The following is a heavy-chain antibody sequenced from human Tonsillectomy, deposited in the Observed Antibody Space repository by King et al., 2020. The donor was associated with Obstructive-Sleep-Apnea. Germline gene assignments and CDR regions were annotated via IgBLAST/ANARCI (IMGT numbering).Heavy chain of an antibody. Sequence: VQLVESGAEVKKPGESLKISCKGSGYSFTSYWIGWVRQMPGKGLEWMGIIYPGDSDTRYSPSFQGHVTISADKSISTAYLQWSSLKASDTAMYYCASSNSMVRGVILWYYYWGQGALVTASS. CDR2: IYPGDSDT. CDR3: ASSNSMVRGVILWYYY. D-gene: IGHD3-10*01. J-gene: IGHJ4*02. V-gene: IGHV5-51*01. CDR1: GYSFTSYW.